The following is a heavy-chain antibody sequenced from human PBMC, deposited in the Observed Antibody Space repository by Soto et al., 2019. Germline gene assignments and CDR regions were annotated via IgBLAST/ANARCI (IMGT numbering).Heavy chain of an antibody. CDR2: ISGSGDNA. J-gene: IGHJ4*02. CDR3: AKGRAPMLSMFLFDS. D-gene: IGHD3-10*02. CDR1: GFTFSNYA. V-gene: IGHV3-23*01. Sequence: EVQLLESGGDLVQPGGSLRLSCAASGFTFSNYAMTWVRQAPGKALEWVSGISGSGDNAYYADSVKGRFTFSRNNSKNKLYLQMNSLRAEDTALYYWAKGRAPMLSMFLFDSWGQGTLVTVSS.